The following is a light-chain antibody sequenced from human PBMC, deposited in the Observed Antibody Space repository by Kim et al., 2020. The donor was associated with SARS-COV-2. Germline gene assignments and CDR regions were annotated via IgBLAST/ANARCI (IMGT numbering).Light chain of an antibody. CDR3: PAWDSSLNAWM. Sequence: RVTTSCSESTSNIGNNFVAWYQQLPGTAPKLLIYDNDKRPSGIPDRFSGSKSGTSATLGITGLQTGDEADYYCPAWDSSLNAWMFGGGTQLTVL. V-gene: IGLV1-51*01. CDR1: TSNIGNNF. CDR2: DND. J-gene: IGLJ3*02.